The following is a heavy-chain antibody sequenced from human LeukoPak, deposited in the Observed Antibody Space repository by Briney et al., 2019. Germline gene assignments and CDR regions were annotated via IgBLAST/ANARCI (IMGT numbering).Heavy chain of an antibody. Sequence: SETLSLTCAVSGGSISSGGYSWSWIRQPPGKGLEWIGYIYHSGSTYYSPSLKSRVTISVDRSKNQFSLKLSSVTAADTAVYYCARDRVVSPEDPYYYYMDVWGKGTTVTVSS. CDR2: IYHSGST. J-gene: IGHJ6*03. D-gene: IGHD3-3*01. CDR3: ARDRVVSPEDPYYYYMDV. V-gene: IGHV4-30-2*01. CDR1: GGSISSGGYS.